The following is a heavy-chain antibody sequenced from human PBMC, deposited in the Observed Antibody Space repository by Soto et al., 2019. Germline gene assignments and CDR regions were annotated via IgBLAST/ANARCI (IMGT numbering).Heavy chain of an antibody. D-gene: IGHD6-19*01. Sequence: SVKVSCKASGYTFTSYGISWVRQAPGQGLEWMGGIIPIFGTANYAQKFQGRVTITADESTSTAYMELSSLRSEGTAVYYCARDKSSGWYENYYYYGMDVWGQGTTVTVS. J-gene: IGHJ6*02. V-gene: IGHV1-69*13. CDR3: ARDKSSGWYENYYYYGMDV. CDR2: IIPIFGTA. CDR1: GYTFTSYG.